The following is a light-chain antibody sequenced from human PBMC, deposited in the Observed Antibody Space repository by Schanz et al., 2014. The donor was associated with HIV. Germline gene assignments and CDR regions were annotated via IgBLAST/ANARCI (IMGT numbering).Light chain of an antibody. J-gene: IGLJ3*02. Sequence: QSVLTQPPSTSETPGQRVSISCSGSTSNIGSNTVTWYQQLPGTAPKLLIFGDNHRPSGVPDRFSGSKSGTSASLAISGLRSEDEADYYCATWDDSLKGPVFGGGTKLTV. CDR2: GDN. CDR1: TSNIGSNT. CDR3: ATWDDSLKGPV. V-gene: IGLV1-44*01.